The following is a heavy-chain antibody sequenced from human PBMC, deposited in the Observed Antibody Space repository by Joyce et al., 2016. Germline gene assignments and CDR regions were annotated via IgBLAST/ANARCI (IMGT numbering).Heavy chain of an antibody. Sequence: QVQLQESGPGLVKPSETLSLTCTVSGGSISTYYWSWIRKPPGKGLEWMGYIYYRGSTSYNPSLKSRVTISLDTSKNQFSLTLRSVTAADTAVYFCARTSGSYFYYFGMDVWGQGTTVTVSS. CDR1: GGSISTYY. J-gene: IGHJ6*01. CDR2: IYYRGST. V-gene: IGHV4-59*01. CDR3: ARTSGSYFYYFGMDV. D-gene: IGHD1-26*01.